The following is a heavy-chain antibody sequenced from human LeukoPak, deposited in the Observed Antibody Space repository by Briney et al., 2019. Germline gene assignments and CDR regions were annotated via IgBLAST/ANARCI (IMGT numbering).Heavy chain of an antibody. CDR2: ISSSSSYI. D-gene: IGHD2-15*01. V-gene: IGHV3-21*01. CDR3: ARVGPLVAAKYFDY. CDR1: GFTVSSNY. Sequence: GGSLRLSCAASGFTVSSNYMSWVRQAPGKGLEWVSSISSSSSYIYYADSVKGRFTISRDNAKNPMYRQMNSLRAEDKAVYYCARVGPLVAAKYFDYWGQGTLVTVSS. J-gene: IGHJ4*02.